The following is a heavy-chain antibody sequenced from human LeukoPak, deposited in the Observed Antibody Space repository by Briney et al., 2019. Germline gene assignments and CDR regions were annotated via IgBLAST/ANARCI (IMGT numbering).Heavy chain of an antibody. D-gene: IGHD2-8*02. CDR3: ARGRYWTLAEGP. CDR2: INSSGGST. CDR1: GYTFTSYY. J-gene: IGHJ5*02. V-gene: IGHV1-46*01. Sequence: ASVKVSCKASGYTFTSYYMHWVRQAPGQGLEWMGIINSSGGSTSYAQKFQGRVTMTRDMSTSTVYMELSSLRSEDTAVYYCARGRYWTLAEGPWGQGTLVTVSS.